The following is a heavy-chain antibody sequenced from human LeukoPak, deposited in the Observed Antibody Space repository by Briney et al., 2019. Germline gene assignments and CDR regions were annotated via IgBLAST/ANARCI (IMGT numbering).Heavy chain of an antibody. V-gene: IGHV3-23*01. J-gene: IGHJ4*02. Sequence: GGTLRLSCAASGFTFSSYGMSWVRQAPGKGLEWVSAISGSGGSTYYADSVKGRFTISRDNSKNTLYLQMNSLRAEDTAVYYCAKDVFLAAVSDYWGQGTLVTVSS. CDR3: AKDVFLAAVSDY. CDR1: GFTFSSYG. D-gene: IGHD6-25*01. CDR2: ISGSGGST.